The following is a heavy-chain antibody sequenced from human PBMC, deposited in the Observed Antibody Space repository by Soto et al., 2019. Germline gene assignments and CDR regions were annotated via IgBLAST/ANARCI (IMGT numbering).Heavy chain of an antibody. D-gene: IGHD3-10*01. Sequence: PGVSLRLSCAASGFTFSSYAVHWISQAPGKGLEWVAVISYDGSNKYYADSVKGRFTISRDNSKNTLYLKMNSLRAEDTAVYYCARDDNDRLWFGELFYYYYYGMDVWGQGTTVTVSS. CDR1: GFTFSSYA. V-gene: IGHV3-30-3*01. CDR2: ISYDGSNK. J-gene: IGHJ6*02. CDR3: ARDDNDRLWFGELFYYYYYGMDV.